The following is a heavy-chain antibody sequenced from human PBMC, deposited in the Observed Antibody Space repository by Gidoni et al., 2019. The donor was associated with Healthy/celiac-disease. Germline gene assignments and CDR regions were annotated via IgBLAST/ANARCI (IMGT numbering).Heavy chain of an antibody. V-gene: IGHV3-33*01. CDR3: ARESYGDPALDY. CDR1: GFTFSSYG. Sequence: QVQLVESGGGVVQPGRSLRLSCAASGFTFSSYGMHWVRQSPGKGLEWVAVIWYDGSNKYYADSVKGRFTISRDNSKNTLYLQMNSLRAEDTAVYYCARESYGDPALDYWGQGTLVTVSS. CDR2: IWYDGSNK. D-gene: IGHD4-17*01. J-gene: IGHJ4*02.